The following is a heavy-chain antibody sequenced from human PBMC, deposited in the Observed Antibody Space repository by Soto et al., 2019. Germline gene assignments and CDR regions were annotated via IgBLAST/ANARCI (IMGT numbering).Heavy chain of an antibody. CDR1: VGCLRSQY. CDR2: IYTSGST. CDR3: ARQSTAAPRDYYYYGLDV. J-gene: IGHJ6*02. Sequence: TEGLRGRWRVSVGCLRSQYFRGFRQPAGKGLEWIGRIYTSGSTNYNPSLKSRVTMSVDTSKNQFSLKLSSVTAADTAVYYCARQSTAAPRDYYYYGLDVWGQGPMVS. V-gene: IGHV4-4*07. D-gene: IGHD6-6*01.